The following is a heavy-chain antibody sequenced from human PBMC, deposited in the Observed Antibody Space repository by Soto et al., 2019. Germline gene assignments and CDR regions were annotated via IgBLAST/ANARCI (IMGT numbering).Heavy chain of an antibody. CDR2: IIPIFGTA. D-gene: IGHD5-12*01. J-gene: IGHJ4*02. V-gene: IGHV1-69*13. CDR3: ARDITRHSGYDFGSLGY. Sequence: GASVKVSCKASGGTFSSYAISWVRQAPGQGLEWMGGIIPIFGTANYAQKFQGRVTITADESTSTAYMELSSLRSEDTAVYYCARDITRHSGYDFGSLGYWGQGTLVTVSS. CDR1: GGTFSSYA.